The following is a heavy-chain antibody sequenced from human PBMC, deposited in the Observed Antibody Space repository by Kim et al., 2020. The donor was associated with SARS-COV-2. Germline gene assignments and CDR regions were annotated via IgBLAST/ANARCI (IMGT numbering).Heavy chain of an antibody. J-gene: IGHJ6*02. CDR2: INPNSGGT. CDR1: GYTFTGYY. V-gene: IGHV1-2*04. Sequence: ASVKVSCKASGYTFTGYYMHWVRQAPGQGLEWMGWINPNSGGTNYAQKFQGWVTMTRDTSISTAYMELSRLRSDDTAVYYCARGDCSSTSCYARYYYGMDVWGQGPKVTGSS. CDR3: ARGDCSSTSCYARYYYGMDV. D-gene: IGHD2-2*01.